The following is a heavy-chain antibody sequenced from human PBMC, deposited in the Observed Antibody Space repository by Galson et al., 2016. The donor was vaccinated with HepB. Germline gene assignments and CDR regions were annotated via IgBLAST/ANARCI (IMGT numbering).Heavy chain of an antibody. CDR2: ISRGGTYT. Sequence: SLRLSCAASGITLRGYAMNWVRQAPGKGLDWVSCISRGGTYTYYADSVKGRFTVSRDNAKNSLYLQMNSLRADDTAIYYCAKGKWSWNTHFDYWGHGTLVTVSS. CDR1: GITLRGYA. D-gene: IGHD1/OR15-1a*01. CDR3: AKGKWSWNTHFDY. J-gene: IGHJ4*01. V-gene: IGHV3-21*04.